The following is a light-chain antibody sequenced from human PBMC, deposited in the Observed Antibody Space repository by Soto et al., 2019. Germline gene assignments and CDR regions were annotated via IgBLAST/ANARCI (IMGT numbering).Light chain of an antibody. V-gene: IGKV2-28*01. CDR2: LGS. CDR1: QSLLHSNGYTF. Sequence: DIVMTQSPLSLPVTPGEPASISCRSSQSLLHSNGYTFLDWYLQKPGQSPQLLIYLGSNRASGVPHRFSGSGSGTDFTLKISRVEAEDVALYYCFQALHIPLIFGQGTKLDIK. CDR3: FQALHIPLI. J-gene: IGKJ2*01.